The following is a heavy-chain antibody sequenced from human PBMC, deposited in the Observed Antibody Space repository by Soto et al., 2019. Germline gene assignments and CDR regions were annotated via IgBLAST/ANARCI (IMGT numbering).Heavy chain of an antibody. J-gene: IGHJ5*02. Sequence: QVQLVESGGGVVQPGRSLRLSCAASGFSFSTTGMHWVRQAPGKGLEWVAMISHDGGAKYYADSVKGRFTISRDDSKNTLYLQMNSLRPEDTAVYYCAKDLYSSDWYYYFDPWGQGTLVTVSS. D-gene: IGHD6-19*01. CDR2: ISHDGGAK. CDR3: AKDLYSSDWYYYFDP. V-gene: IGHV3-30*18. CDR1: GFSFSTTG.